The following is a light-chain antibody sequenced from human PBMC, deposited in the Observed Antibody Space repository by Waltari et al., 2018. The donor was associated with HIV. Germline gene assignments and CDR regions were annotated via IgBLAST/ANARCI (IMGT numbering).Light chain of an antibody. CDR1: ELGGKY. V-gene: IGLV3-1*01. J-gene: IGLJ2*01. CDR3: QAWGSTTSGV. Sequence: SYEVTQPPSVAVSPGQTASTTCSGYELGGKYPCWYQQKPGQSPLLVIYQDDKRPSGIPARFSASSSGHTATLTISGTLPMDEADYYCQAWGSTTSGVFGRGTKLTVL. CDR2: QDD.